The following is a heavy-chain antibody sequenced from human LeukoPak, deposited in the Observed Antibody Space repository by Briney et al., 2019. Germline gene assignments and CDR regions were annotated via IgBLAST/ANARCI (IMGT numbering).Heavy chain of an antibody. Sequence: PGGSLRLSCAASGFTFSDYYMSWIRQAPGKGLEWVSYISSSGSTIYYADSVKGRFTISRDNAKNSLYLQMNSLRAEDTAVYYCARVGGRDYDFWSGSAQYYFDYWGQGTLVTASS. CDR3: ARVGGRDYDFWSGSAQYYFDY. CDR2: ISSSGSTI. CDR1: GFTFSDYY. D-gene: IGHD3-3*01. J-gene: IGHJ4*02. V-gene: IGHV3-11*01.